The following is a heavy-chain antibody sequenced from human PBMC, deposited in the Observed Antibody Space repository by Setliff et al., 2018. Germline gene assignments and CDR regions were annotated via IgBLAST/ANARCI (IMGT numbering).Heavy chain of an antibody. V-gene: IGHV4-4*07. Sequence: SETLSLTRSVSGYPIDSYYWSWVRQSAGRGLEWIGRIYDGGDTNSNPSLKARLTISVDNSKNQFSLQLSSVTAADTALYFCARERLYYDDLTGFSPEAFYIWGQGTMVTVSS. CDR3: ARERLYYDDLTGFSPEAFYI. J-gene: IGHJ3*02. D-gene: IGHD3-9*01. CDR1: GYPIDSYY. CDR2: IYDGGDT.